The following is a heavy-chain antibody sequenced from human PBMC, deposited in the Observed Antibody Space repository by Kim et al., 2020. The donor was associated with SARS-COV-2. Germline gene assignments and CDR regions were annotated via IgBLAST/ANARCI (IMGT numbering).Heavy chain of an antibody. Sequence: GGSLRLSCAASGFTFSSYAMHWVRQAPGKGLEWVAVISYDGSNKYYADSVKGRFTISRDNSKNTLYLQMNSLRAEDTAVYYCAREGFLEWAFSHYYYFYSMDVWGPGATVTVSS. CDR2: ISYDGSNK. J-gene: IGHJ6*01. D-gene: IGHD3-3*01. CDR1: GFTFSSYA. CDR3: AREGFLEWAFSHYYYFYSMDV. V-gene: IGHV3-30-3*01.